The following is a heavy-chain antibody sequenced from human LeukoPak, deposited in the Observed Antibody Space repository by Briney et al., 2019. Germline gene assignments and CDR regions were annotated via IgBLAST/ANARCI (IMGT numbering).Heavy chain of an antibody. D-gene: IGHD2-15*01. CDR3: ARGYCSGGSCYNLDY. V-gene: IGHV3-48*01. Sequence: PGGSLRLSCAASGFSFSSYTMNWVRQAPGKGLEWTSYISSGSSTIYYADSVKGRFTISRDNAKNSLYLQMNSLRAEDTAVYYCARGYCSGGSCYNLDYWGQGNLVTVSS. CDR2: ISSGSSTI. CDR1: GFSFSSYT. J-gene: IGHJ4*02.